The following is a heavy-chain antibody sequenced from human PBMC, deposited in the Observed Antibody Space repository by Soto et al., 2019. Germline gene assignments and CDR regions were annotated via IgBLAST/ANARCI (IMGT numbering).Heavy chain of an antibody. J-gene: IGHJ4*02. CDR2: IDHSGST. Sequence: QVQLQASGPGLVKHSGTLSLTCAVSGGSISSSNWWSCVRQPPGKGLEWIGEIDHSGSTNYNPSLNVRVTISVDKSKDQFSLKLSSVTAADTAVYYCARVAVAGTRVDYWGQGTLVTVYS. D-gene: IGHD6-19*01. CDR1: GGSISSSNW. CDR3: ARVAVAGTRVDY. V-gene: IGHV4-4*02.